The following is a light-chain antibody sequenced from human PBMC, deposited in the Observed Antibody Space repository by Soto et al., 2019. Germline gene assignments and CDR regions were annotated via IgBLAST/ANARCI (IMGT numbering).Light chain of an antibody. Sequence: QSALTQPASVSGSPGQSITISCTGTSSDVGGYTYVSWYQQHPGKAPKLMIYDVSYRPSGVSTRFSGSMSGNTASLTISATQAEDEADYNCCSSTSSNPYVFGTGTKLTVL. V-gene: IGLV2-14*01. CDR1: SSDVGGYTY. J-gene: IGLJ1*01. CDR3: CSSTSSNPYV. CDR2: DVS.